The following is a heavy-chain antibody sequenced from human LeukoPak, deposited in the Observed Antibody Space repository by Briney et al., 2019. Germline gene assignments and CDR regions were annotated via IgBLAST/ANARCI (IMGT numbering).Heavy chain of an antibody. D-gene: IGHD2-2*01. CDR1: GFTFSSYS. CDR2: ISSSSSYI. Sequence: GGSLRLSCAASGFTFSSYSMNWVRQAPGKGLEWVSSISSSSSYIYYADSVKGRFTISRDNAKNSLYLQMNSPRAEDTAVYYCARSGKVVPAAQFDYWGQGTLVTVSS. V-gene: IGHV3-21*01. CDR3: ARSGKVVPAAQFDY. J-gene: IGHJ4*02.